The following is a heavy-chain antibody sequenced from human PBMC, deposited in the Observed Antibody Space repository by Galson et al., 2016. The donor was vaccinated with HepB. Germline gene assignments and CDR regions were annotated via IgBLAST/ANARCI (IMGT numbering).Heavy chain of an antibody. Sequence: SLRLSCAASGFTFTNYGMTWVRQAPGKGLEVVSSISRSGDSRDYADPVKGRFTISRDNSKNTLSLQMNSLRAEDTAVYYCVQGSTAPAVWGKGTTVTVSS. D-gene: IGHD1-26*01. V-gene: IGHV3-23*01. J-gene: IGHJ6*04. CDR1: GFTFTNYG. CDR2: ISRSGDSR. CDR3: VQGSTAPAV.